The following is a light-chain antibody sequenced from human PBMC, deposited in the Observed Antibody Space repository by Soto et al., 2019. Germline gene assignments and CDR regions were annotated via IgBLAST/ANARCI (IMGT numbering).Light chain of an antibody. J-gene: IGLJ3*02. Sequence: QSVLTQPRSVSGSPGQSVTISCAGTSSDVGDYDYVSWYQQHPDKAPKLIIHDVNKRPSGVPDRFSGSKSGDTASLTISGLQPDDEADYYWCSYAGTYSWVFGGGTQLTVL. V-gene: IGLV2-11*01. CDR2: DVN. CDR1: SSDVGDYDY. CDR3: CSYAGTYSWV.